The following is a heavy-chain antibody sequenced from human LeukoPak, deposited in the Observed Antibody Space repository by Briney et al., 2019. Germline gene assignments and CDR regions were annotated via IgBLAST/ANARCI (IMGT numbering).Heavy chain of an antibody. CDR1: GGSIRSY. CDR3: ARDSGTTGEVKSDP. J-gene: IGHJ5*02. CDR2: IYGSGST. V-gene: IGHV4-4*07. D-gene: IGHD3-10*01. Sequence: SETLSLTCTVSGGSIRSYWSWIRQPAGKGLEWIGRIYGSGSTDYNPSLKSRVTMAIDTSKNQFSLNLISVPAAETGVYYCARDSGTTGEVKSDPWGQGTLVTVSS.